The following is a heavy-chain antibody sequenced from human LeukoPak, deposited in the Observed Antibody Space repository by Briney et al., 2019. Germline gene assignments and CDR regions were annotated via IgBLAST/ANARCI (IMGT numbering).Heavy chain of an antibody. J-gene: IGHJ4*02. V-gene: IGHV3-7*01. Sequence: GGSLRLSCAASGFTFSSYWMSWVRQAPGKGLEWVANIKQDGSEKYYVDSVKGRFTISRDNAKNSLYLRMNSLRAEDTAVYYCAREAGITMIVVVPYFDYWGQGTLVTVSS. CDR1: GFTFSSYW. CDR2: IKQDGSEK. D-gene: IGHD3-22*01. CDR3: AREAGITMIVVVPYFDY.